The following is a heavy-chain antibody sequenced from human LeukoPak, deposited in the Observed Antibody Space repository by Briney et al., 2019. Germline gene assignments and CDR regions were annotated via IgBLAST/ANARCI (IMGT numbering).Heavy chain of an antibody. V-gene: IGHV3-48*03. CDR1: GFTFSSYE. D-gene: IGHD3-10*01. CDR3: AREETRITMLRGVTYFEY. CDR2: ISSTGSTI. Sequence: GGSLRLSCAASGFTFSSYEMNWVRQAPGKGLEWVSYISSTGSTIYYADSVKGRFTISRDNAKNSLYLQMSSLRAEDTALYYCAREETRITMLRGVTYFEYWGQGTLVTVSS. J-gene: IGHJ4*02.